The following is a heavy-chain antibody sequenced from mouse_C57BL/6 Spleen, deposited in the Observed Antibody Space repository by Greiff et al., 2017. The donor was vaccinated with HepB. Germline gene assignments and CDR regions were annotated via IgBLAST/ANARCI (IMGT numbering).Heavy chain of an antibody. CDR3: ARPHYYGSSPRYFDV. CDR2: IFPGSGST. D-gene: IGHD1-1*01. Sequence: VQLQQSGPELVKPGASVKISCKASGYTFTDYYINWVKQRPGQGLEWIGWIFPGSGSTYYNEKFKGKATLTVDKSSSTAYMLLSSLTSEDSAVYFCARPHYYGSSPRYFDVWGTGTTVTVSS. V-gene: IGHV1-75*01. CDR1: GYTFTDYY. J-gene: IGHJ1*03.